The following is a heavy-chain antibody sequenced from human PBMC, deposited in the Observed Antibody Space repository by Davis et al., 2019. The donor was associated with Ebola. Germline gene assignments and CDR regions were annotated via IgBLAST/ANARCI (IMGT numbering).Heavy chain of an antibody. CDR1: GGSFSGYY. J-gene: IGHJ4*02. CDR3: AREQLELTRGFDY. V-gene: IGHV4-34*01. D-gene: IGHD1-1*01. CDR2: INHSGST. Sequence: MPSETLSLTCAVYGGSFSGYYWSWIRQPPGKGLEWIGEINHSGSTNYNPSLKSRVTISVDKSENQFSLKLSSVTAADTAVYYCAREQLELTRGFDYWGQGTLVTVSS.